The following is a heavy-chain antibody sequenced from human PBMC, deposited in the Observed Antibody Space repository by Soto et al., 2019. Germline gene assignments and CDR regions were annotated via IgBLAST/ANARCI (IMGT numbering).Heavy chain of an antibody. CDR3: AKARLYYYYGMDV. J-gene: IGHJ6*02. CDR1: GFSFSSYD. Sequence: EVQLVESGGGLVQTGGSLRLSCEGSGFSFSSYDMHWVRQAAGKRLEWVAAIGADGDTYYSDSVKGRLTISSENTKNSLYLQMNSLRTGDTGVYHCAKARLYYYYGMDVWGQGTMVTVSS. V-gene: IGHV3-13*01. CDR2: IGADGDT.